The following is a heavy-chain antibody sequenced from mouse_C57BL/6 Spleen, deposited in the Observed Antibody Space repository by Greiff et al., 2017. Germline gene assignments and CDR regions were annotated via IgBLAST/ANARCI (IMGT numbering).Heavy chain of an antibody. CDR1: GFTFSSYA. Sequence: EVKLMESGEGLVKPGGSLKLSCAASGFTFSSYAMSWVRQTPEKRLEWVAYISSGGDYIYYADTVKGRFTISRDNARNTLYLQMSSLKSEDTAMYYCTRDRGTPYYFDYWGQGTTLTVSS. CDR2: ISSGGDYI. J-gene: IGHJ2*01. CDR3: TRDRGTPYYFDY. D-gene: IGHD3-1*01. V-gene: IGHV5-9-1*02.